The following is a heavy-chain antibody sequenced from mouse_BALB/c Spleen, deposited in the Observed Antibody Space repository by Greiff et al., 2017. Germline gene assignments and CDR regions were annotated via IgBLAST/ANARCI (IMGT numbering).Heavy chain of an antibody. CDR1: GYTFTDYN. V-gene: IGHV1S29*02. D-gene: IGHD1-1*01. CDR2: IYPYNGGT. CDR3: ARGEFITTVEGFAY. J-gene: IGHJ3*01. Sequence: EVQLQQSGPELVKPGASVKISCKASGYTFTDYNMHWVKQSHGKSLEWIGYIYPYNGGTGYNQKFKSKATLTVDNSSSTAYMELRSLTSEDSAVYYCARGEFITTVEGFAYWGQGTLVTVSA.